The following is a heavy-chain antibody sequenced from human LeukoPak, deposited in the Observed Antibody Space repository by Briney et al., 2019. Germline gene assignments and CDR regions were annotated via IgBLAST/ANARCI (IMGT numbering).Heavy chain of an antibody. Sequence: ASVKVSCKASGGTFSSYAISWVRQAPGQGLEWMGGIIPIFGTVNYAQKFQGRVTITTDESTSTAYMELSSLRSEDTAVYYCARGNTAMVNDAFDIWGQGTMVTASS. CDR3: ARGNTAMVNDAFDI. J-gene: IGHJ3*02. D-gene: IGHD5-18*01. CDR1: GGTFSSYA. V-gene: IGHV1-69*05. CDR2: IIPIFGTV.